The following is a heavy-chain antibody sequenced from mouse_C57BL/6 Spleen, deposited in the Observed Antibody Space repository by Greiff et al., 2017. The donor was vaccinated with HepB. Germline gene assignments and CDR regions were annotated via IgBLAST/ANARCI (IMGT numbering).Heavy chain of an antibody. CDR2: IDPSDSYT. CDR1: GYTFTSYW. V-gene: IGHV1-59*01. CDR3: ARDYGSSGYFDV. Sequence: QVQLKQPGAELVRPGTSVKLSCKASGYTFTSYWMHWVKQRPGQGLEWIGVIDPSDSYTNYNQKFKGKATLTVDTSSSTAYMQLSSLTSEDSAVYYCARDYGSSGYFDVWGTGTTVTVSS. D-gene: IGHD1-1*01. J-gene: IGHJ1*03.